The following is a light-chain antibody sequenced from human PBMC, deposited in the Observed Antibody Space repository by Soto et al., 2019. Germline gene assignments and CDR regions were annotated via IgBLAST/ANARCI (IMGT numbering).Light chain of an antibody. CDR3: QQRSSWPLT. V-gene: IGKV3-11*01. CDR2: DAS. J-gene: IGKJ4*01. Sequence: EIVLTQSPATLSLSPGERATLSCRASQSVSRYLAWYQQKPGQAPRLLVYDASSRATGIPARFGGSGSGTDFTLTISSLEPEDFAVYYCQQRSSWPLTVGGGTKVEIK. CDR1: QSVSRY.